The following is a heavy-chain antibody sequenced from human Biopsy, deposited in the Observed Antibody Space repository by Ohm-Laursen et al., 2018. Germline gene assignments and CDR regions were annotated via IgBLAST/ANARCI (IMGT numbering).Heavy chain of an antibody. J-gene: IGHJ4*02. Sequence: SLRLSCAASGFNFSAYGMSWVRQAPGKGLEWASVLSGSGGTTYYADSVKGRFTISRDNSKNTLYLQMNSLTAEDTAVYYCAKTFHGSSFLYDYWGQGTLVTVSS. CDR1: GFNFSAYG. CDR3: AKTFHGSSFLYDY. V-gene: IGHV3-23*01. CDR2: LSGSGGTT. D-gene: IGHD2-15*01.